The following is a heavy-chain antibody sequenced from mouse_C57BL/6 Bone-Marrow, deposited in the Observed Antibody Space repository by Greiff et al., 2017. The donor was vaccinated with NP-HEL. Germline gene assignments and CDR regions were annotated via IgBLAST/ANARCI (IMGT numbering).Heavy chain of an antibody. Sequence: EVQRVESGGGLVKPGGSLKLSCAASGFTFSSYTMSWVRQTPEKRLEWVATISGGGGNTYYPDSVKGRFTISRDNAKNTLYLQMSSLRSEDTALYYCARLSGRFAYWGQGTLVTVSA. CDR2: ISGGGGNT. J-gene: IGHJ3*01. V-gene: IGHV5-9*01. CDR1: GFTFSSYT. D-gene: IGHD4-1*01. CDR3: ARLSGRFAY.